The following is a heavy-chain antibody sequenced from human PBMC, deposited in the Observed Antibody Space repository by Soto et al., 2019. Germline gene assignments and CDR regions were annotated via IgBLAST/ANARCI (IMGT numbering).Heavy chain of an antibody. CDR2: ISGSGGST. Sequence: PGGSLRLSCAASGFTFSSYAMSWVRQAPGKGLEWVSAISGSGGSTYYADSVKGRFTISRDNSKNTLYLQMNSLRAEDTAVYYCAKESVADYDILTGFDYWGQGTLVTVSS. V-gene: IGHV3-23*01. CDR3: AKESVADYDILTGFDY. D-gene: IGHD3-9*01. CDR1: GFTFSSYA. J-gene: IGHJ4*02.